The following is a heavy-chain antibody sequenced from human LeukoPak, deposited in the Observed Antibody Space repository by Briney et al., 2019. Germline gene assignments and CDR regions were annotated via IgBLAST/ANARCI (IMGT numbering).Heavy chain of an antibody. Sequence: GASVKVSCKASGGTFSSYAISWVRQAPGQGLEWMGGIIPIFGTANYAQKFQGRVTITADESTSTAYMELSSLRSEDTAVYYCARAGVRYSSGWYYFDYWGQGTLVTVSS. CDR1: GGTFSSYA. D-gene: IGHD6-19*01. J-gene: IGHJ4*02. CDR2: IIPIFGTA. CDR3: ARAGVRYSSGWYYFDY. V-gene: IGHV1-69*13.